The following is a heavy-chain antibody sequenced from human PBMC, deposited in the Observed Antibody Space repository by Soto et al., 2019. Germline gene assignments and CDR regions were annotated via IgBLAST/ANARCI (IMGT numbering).Heavy chain of an antibody. CDR1: GFTFSSDP. J-gene: IGHJ4*02. D-gene: IGHD4-4*01. CDR3: ARGPVTQTSFIDH. V-gene: IGHV3-30-3*01. CDR2: ISYDGGNQ. Sequence: PGGSLRLSCEASGFTFSSDPMHWVRQAPGKGLEWVTVISYDGGNQYYADSVKGRFTISRDNSKDTLYLQMHSLRSDDTAVYLCARGPVTQTSFIDHWGQGTLVTVSS.